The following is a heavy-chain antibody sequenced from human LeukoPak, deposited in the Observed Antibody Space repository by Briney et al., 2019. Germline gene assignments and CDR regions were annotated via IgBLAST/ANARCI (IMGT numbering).Heavy chain of an antibody. CDR1: GFTFSSYA. CDR2: ISYDGSNK. V-gene: IGHV3-30*04. J-gene: IGHJ4*02. CDR3: ARLLDD. Sequence: GGSLRLSCAASGFTFSSYAMHWVRQAPGKGLEWVAVISYDGSNKYYADSVKGRFTISRDNSKNTLYLQMNSLRVEDTAVYYCARLLDDWGQGTLVTVSS.